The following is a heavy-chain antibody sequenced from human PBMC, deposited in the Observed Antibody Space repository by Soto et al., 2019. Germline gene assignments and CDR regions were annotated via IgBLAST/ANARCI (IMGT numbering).Heavy chain of an antibody. J-gene: IGHJ6*02. V-gene: IGHV3-30*18. CDR3: AKGSTGTYYDILTGQYYYGMDV. CDR2: MSHDGSNK. Sequence: QVQLVESGGGVVQPGRSRRLSCAAYGFTFSSYGMHWVRQAPGKGLEWVAVMSHDGSNKYYADSVKGRFTISRDNSKNTLYLQMNSLRAEDTAVYYCAKGSTGTYYDILTGQYYYGMDVWGQGTTVTVSS. CDR1: GFTFSSYG. D-gene: IGHD3-9*01.